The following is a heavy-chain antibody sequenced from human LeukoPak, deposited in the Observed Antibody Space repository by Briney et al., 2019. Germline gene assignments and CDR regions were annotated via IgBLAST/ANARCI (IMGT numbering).Heavy chain of an antibody. CDR1: GGSFSGLY. Sequence: SETLSLTCVVYGGSFSGLYWTWIRQPPGKGLEWIGQINHSRSTHYNPSLKSRVTISVDTSKNQFSLKLSSVTAADTAVYYCARVPKYFDLWGRGTLVTVSS. J-gene: IGHJ2*01. V-gene: IGHV4-34*01. CDR2: INHSRST. CDR3: ARVPKYFDL.